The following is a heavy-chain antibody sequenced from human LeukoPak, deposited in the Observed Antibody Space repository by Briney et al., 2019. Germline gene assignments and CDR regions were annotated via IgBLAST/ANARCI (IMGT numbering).Heavy chain of an antibody. D-gene: IGHD3-16*01. CDR1: GFTFSSYW. V-gene: IGHV3-7*01. Sequence: GGSLRFSCAASGFTFSSYWMSWVRQAPGKGLEWVANIKQDGSEKYYVDSVKGRFTISRDNAKNSLYLQMNSLRAEDTAVYYCARHAMGEYYYYGMDVWGQGTTVTVSS. CDR3: ARHAMGEYYYYGMDV. J-gene: IGHJ6*02. CDR2: IKQDGSEK.